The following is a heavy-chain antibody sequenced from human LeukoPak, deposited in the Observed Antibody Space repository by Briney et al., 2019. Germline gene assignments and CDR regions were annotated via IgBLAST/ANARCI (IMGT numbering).Heavy chain of an antibody. CDR1: GFTFSSYG. V-gene: IGHV3-30*18. CDR3: AKDDGYYYYGMDV. CDR2: ISYDGSNI. J-gene: IGHJ6*02. Sequence: GGSLRLSCAASGFTFSSYGMHWVHQAPGKGLEWVAVISYDGSNIYYADSVKGRFIISRDNSKNTLYLQMNSLRAEDTAVFYCAKDDGYYYYGMDVWGQGTTVTVSS. D-gene: IGHD5-24*01.